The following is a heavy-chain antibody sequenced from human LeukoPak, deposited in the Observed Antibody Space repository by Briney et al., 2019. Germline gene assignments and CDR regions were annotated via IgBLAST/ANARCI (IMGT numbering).Heavy chain of an antibody. CDR1: GFTFSSCA. J-gene: IGHJ4*02. D-gene: IGHD6-19*01. CDR2: ISGGGGGTT. V-gene: IGHV3-23*01. CDR3: AGGAGWLIDY. Sequence: GGSLRLSCAAFGFTFSSCAMIWVRQAPGKGMEWVSAISGGGGGTTYYADSVKGRFTISGDNSKNTVYLQMHSLRAEDTAMYYCAGGAGWLIDYWGQGVLVTVSS.